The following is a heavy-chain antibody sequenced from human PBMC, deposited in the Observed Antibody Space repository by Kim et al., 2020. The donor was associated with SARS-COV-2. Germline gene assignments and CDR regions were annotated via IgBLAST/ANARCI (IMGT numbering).Heavy chain of an antibody. D-gene: IGHD4-17*01. J-gene: IGHJ4*02. CDR2: IIPIFGTT. CDR1: GGTFSSYA. V-gene: IGHV1-69*06. CDR3: ARFHPSHYGDYLYFDY. Sequence: SVKVSCKASGGTFSSYAISWVRQAPGQGLEWMGGIIPIFGTTNYAQKFQGRVTITADTSTSTAYMELSSLRSEDTAVYYCARFHPSHYGDYLYFDYWGQGTLVTVSS.